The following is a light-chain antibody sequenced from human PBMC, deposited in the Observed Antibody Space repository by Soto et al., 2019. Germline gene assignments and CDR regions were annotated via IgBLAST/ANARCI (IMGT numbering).Light chain of an antibody. CDR3: SSYTNKNNVV. J-gene: IGLJ2*01. Sequence: QSALTQPASVSGSPGQSITISCTGTSSDVGNYNYVSWYQQHPGKAPKLMIYEVSNRPSGVSNRFSGSKSGNTASLTISGLQAEDESHYYCSSYTNKNNVVFGGGTKVTVL. CDR2: EVS. V-gene: IGLV2-14*01. CDR1: SSDVGNYNY.